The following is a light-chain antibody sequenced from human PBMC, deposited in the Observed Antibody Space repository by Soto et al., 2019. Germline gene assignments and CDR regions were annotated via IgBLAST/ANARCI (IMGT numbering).Light chain of an antibody. Sequence: DIQMTQSPSTLSASVGDRVTVTCRASQEIGSFLAWYQQKPWKAPKLLIYLASRLESGVPSRFSGSGSGTEFNITISGRQPDDLATYFCQQYNRHSFYTFGQGTKLELK. J-gene: IGKJ2*01. CDR2: LAS. CDR3: QQYNRHSFYT. CDR1: QEIGSF. V-gene: IGKV1-5*03.